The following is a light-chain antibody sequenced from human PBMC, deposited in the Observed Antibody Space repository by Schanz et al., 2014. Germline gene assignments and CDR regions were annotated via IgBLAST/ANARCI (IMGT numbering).Light chain of an antibody. CDR3: QQYNSAPLIT. J-gene: IGKJ4*01. CDR1: QGISSY. V-gene: IGKV1-27*01. Sequence: DIQMTHSPSSLSASVRDRVTITCRASQGISSYLAWYQRKPGKVPKLLIYAASTLQSGGPSRFSGSGSGTDFTLTISSLQPEDVATYYCQQYNSAPLITFGGGTKVEI. CDR2: AAS.